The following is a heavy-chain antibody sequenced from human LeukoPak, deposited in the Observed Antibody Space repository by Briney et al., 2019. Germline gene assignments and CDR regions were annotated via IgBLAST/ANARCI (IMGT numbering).Heavy chain of an antibody. CDR3: AKSYAREGEFDY. CDR2: ISGNGAST. D-gene: IGHD3-16*01. CDR1: GFTFSSYA. Sequence: GGPLRLSCAASGFTFSSYAMSWVRQAPGKGLEWVSGISGNGASTYYADSVKGRFTISRDNSKNTLYLQMNSLRAEDTAVYYCAKSYAREGEFDYWGQGTLVTVSS. J-gene: IGHJ4*02. V-gene: IGHV3-23*01.